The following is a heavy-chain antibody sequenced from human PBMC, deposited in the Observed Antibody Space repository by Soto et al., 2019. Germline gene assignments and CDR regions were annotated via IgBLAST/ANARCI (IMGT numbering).Heavy chain of an antibody. V-gene: IGHV3-53*01. CDR2: IYSGGST. D-gene: IGHD6-19*01. CDR1: GFTVSSNY. Sequence: PGGSLRLSCAASGFTVSSNYMSWVRQAPGKGLEWVSVIYSGGSTYYADSVKGRFTISRDNSKNTLYLQMNSLRAEDTAVYYCARSRYSSGWYTFDYWGQGTLVTVSS. J-gene: IGHJ4*02. CDR3: ARSRYSSGWYTFDY.